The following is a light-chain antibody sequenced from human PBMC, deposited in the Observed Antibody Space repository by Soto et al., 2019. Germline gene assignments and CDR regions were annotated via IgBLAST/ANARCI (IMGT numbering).Light chain of an antibody. V-gene: IGKV1-5*01. CDR2: HSS. Sequence: DIEMTQSPSTFSASVGDRIKITCRASQTVSSWLAWYQQKPGKAPKLLIYHSSSLESGVPSRFTGTGSGTEFTLTVSGLQPDDFATYYCQQYDDRWPFGQGTKAAI. CDR1: QTVSSW. CDR3: QQYDDRWP. J-gene: IGKJ1*01.